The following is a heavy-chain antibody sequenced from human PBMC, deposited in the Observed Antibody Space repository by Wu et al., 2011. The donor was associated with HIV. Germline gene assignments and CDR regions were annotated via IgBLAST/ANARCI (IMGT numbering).Heavy chain of an antibody. Sequence: QVQLVQSGAEVKKPGASVKVSCKASGYTFSSYGISWVRQAPGQGLEWMGWISGYSGDTNYAQKFQDRVTMTTDTSTSTAYMELRSLRSDDTAVYYCARDYXANNTCFRHGDVFDVWAKGQWSPSLQ. CDR3: ARDYXANNTCFRHGDVFDV. J-gene: IGHJ3*01. CDR1: GYTFSSYG. D-gene: IGHD4/OR15-4a*01. CDR2: ISGYSGDT. V-gene: IGHV1-18*01.